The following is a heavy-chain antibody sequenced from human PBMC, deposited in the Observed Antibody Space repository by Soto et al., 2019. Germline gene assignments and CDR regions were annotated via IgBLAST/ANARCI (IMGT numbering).Heavy chain of an antibody. CDR1: CGSFSGHY. D-gene: IGHD6-13*01. CDR3: ARGVTGYSSSWYAY. V-gene: IGHV4-34*01. CDR2: INQGGTT. Sequence: LSLTCAVYCGSFSGHYWSWIRQPPGKGLEWIGEINQGGTTNYNPSLKSRVTMSVDTSKNQFSLKLSSVTAADTAVYYCARGVTGYSSSWYAYWGQGTLVTVSS. J-gene: IGHJ4*02.